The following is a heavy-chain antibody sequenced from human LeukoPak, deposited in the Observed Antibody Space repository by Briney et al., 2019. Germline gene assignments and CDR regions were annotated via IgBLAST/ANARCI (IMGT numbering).Heavy chain of an antibody. CDR3: VSFYETN. V-gene: IGHV3-74*01. CDR1: GNYW. CDR2: INSDGSWT. D-gene: IGHD2/OR15-2a*01. Sequence: GGSLRLSCAASGNYWMHWVRQAPGKGLVWVSHINSDGSWTSYADSVKGRFTISKDNAKNTVYLQMNSLRAEDTAVYYCVSFYETNWGRGTLVTVSS. J-gene: IGHJ4*02.